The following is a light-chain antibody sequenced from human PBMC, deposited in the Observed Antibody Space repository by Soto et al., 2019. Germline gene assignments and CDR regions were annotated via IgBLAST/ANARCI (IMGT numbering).Light chain of an antibody. Sequence: QSALTQPRSVSGSPGQSVTISCTATGSDVGDSSHVSWYQLHPGKAPKLMIYEVNNRPSGVPDRFSGSKSGSTASLTISGLQAEDEAEYYCGSWDSSLSAYVFGTGTKLTVL. CDR3: GSWDSSLSAYV. CDR2: EVN. J-gene: IGLJ1*01. CDR1: GSDVGDSSH. V-gene: IGLV2-11*01.